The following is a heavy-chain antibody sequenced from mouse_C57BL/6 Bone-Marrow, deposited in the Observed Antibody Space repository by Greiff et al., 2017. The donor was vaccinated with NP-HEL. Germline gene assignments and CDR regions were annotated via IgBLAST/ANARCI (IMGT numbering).Heavy chain of an antibody. CDR1: GYSITSGYY. V-gene: IGHV3-6*01. CDR2: ISYDGSN. J-gene: IGHJ3*01. Sequence: EVKLQESGPGLVKPSQSLSLTCSVTGYSITSGYYWNWIRQFPGNKLEWMGYISYDGSNNYNPSLKNRISITRDTSKNQFFLKLNSVTTEDTATYYCAREDYGKNPFAYWGQGTLVTVSA. CDR3: AREDYGKNPFAY. D-gene: IGHD1-1*01.